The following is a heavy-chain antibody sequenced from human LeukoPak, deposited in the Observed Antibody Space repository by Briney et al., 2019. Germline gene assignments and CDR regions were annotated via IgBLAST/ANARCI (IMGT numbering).Heavy chain of an antibody. D-gene: IGHD1-26*01. V-gene: IGHV4-61*01. J-gene: IGHJ4*02. Sequence: SETLSLTCTVSGGSISSGSYYWSWLRQPPGKGLEWIGYIYYSGSTNYNPSLKSRVTISVDTSKNQFSLKLSSVTAADTAVYYCARIRSGSWEPFDYWGQGTLVTVSS. CDR3: ARIRSGSWEPFDY. CDR2: IYYSGST. CDR1: GGSISSGSYY.